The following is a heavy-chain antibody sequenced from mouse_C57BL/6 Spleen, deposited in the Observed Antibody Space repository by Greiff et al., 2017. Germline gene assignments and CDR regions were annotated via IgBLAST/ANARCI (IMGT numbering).Heavy chain of an antibody. CDR2: IYPGGGYT. V-gene: IGHV1-63*01. CDR3: ARSGYYYGSSYVWYFDV. J-gene: IGHJ1*03. CDR1: GYTFTNYW. Sequence: QVHVKQSGAELVRPGTSVKMSCKASGYTFTNYWIGWAKQRPGHGLEWIGDIYPGGGYTNYNEKFKGKATLTADKSSSTAYMQFSSLTSEDSAIYYCARSGYYYGSSYVWYFDVWGTGTTVTVSS. D-gene: IGHD1-1*01.